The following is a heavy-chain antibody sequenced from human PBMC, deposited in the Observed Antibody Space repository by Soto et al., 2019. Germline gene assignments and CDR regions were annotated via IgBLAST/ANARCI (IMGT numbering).Heavy chain of an antibody. CDR3: TTGVTSRGMDV. CDR2: ISYDGGTT. J-gene: IGHJ6*02. Sequence: PGGSLRLSCAASGFTFSSYAMHWVRQAPGKGLEWVAVISYDGGTTDYAAPVEGRFTISRDDSKNTLYLQMNSLKTEDTAVYYCTTGVTSRGMDVWGQGTTVTVSS. CDR1: GFTFSSYA. V-gene: IGHV3-15*01. D-gene: IGHD2-21*02.